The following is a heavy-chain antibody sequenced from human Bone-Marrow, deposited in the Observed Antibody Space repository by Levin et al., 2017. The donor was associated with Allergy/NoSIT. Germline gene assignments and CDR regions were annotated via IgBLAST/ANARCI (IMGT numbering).Heavy chain of an antibody. CDR2: IIPIFGTA. V-gene: IGHV1-69*13. D-gene: IGHD2-8*01. CDR3: ARERDLGYCTNGVCYRGWFDP. J-gene: IGHJ5*02. Sequence: GASVKVSCKASGGTFSSYAISWVRQAPGQGLEWMGGIIPIFGTANYAQKFQGRVTITADESTSTAYMELSSLRSEDTAVYYCARERDLGYCTNGVCYRGWFDPWGQGTLVTVSS. CDR1: GGTFSSYA.